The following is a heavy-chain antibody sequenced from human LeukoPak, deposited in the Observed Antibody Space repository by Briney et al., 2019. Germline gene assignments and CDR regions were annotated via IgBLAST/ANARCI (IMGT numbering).Heavy chain of an antibody. V-gene: IGHV1-2*02. Sequence: VASVKVSCKASGYTFTGYYMHWARQAPGQGLEWMGWINPNSGGTNYAQKFQGRVTMTRDTSISTAYMELSRLRSDDTAVYYCARAHMVRGVICFGYWGQGTLVTVSS. CDR2: INPNSGGT. D-gene: IGHD3-10*01. J-gene: IGHJ4*02. CDR3: ARAHMVRGVICFGY. CDR1: GYTFTGYY.